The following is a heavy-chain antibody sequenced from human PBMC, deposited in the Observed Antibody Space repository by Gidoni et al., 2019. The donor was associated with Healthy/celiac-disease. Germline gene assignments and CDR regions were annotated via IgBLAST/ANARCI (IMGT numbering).Heavy chain of an antibody. Sequence: EVQLVESGGGLVQPGGSLRLSCAASGCTFSDHYMDWVRPAPGKGLEWVGRTRNKANSYTTDYAASVKGRFTISRDDSKNSLYLQMNSLKTEDTAVYYCARIVGATPGAHWGQGTLVTVSS. D-gene: IGHD1-26*01. CDR3: ARIVGATPGAH. J-gene: IGHJ4*02. CDR1: GCTFSDHY. V-gene: IGHV3-72*01. CDR2: TRNKANSYTT.